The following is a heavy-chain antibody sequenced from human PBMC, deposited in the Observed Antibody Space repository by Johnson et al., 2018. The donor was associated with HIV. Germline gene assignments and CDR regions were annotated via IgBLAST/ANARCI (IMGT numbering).Heavy chain of an antibody. J-gene: IGHJ3*02. Sequence: VQLVESVGGVVRPGRSLRLSCAASGFTFSSYAMHWVRQAPGKGLEWVAVISYDGTHKYYADSVKGRFTISRDNSKNKLYLQTNSLRAEDTAVFYCAKDQWSSSWTNDAFDMWGQGTLVTVSS. CDR1: GFTFSSYA. CDR3: AKDQWSSSWTNDAFDM. V-gene: IGHV3-30*04. CDR2: ISYDGTHK. D-gene: IGHD6-13*01.